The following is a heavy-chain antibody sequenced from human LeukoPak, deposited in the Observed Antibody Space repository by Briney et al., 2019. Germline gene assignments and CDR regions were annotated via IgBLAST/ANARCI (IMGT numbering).Heavy chain of an antibody. D-gene: IGHD3-3*01. Sequence: PSETLSLTCAVYGGSFSGYYWSWLRQPPGKGLEWIGEINHSGSTNYDPSLKSRVTISVDTSKNQFSLKLSSVTAADTAVYYCARDFRGGYDFWSGYYTPYYFDYWGQGTLVTVSS. CDR3: ARDFRGGYDFWSGYYTPYYFDY. CDR2: INHSGST. V-gene: IGHV4-34*01. J-gene: IGHJ4*02. CDR1: GGSFSGYY.